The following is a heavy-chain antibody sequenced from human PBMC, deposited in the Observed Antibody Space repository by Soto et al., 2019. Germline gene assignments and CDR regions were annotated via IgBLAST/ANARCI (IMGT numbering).Heavy chain of an antibody. CDR3: ARGYSSGLRTDACDI. V-gene: IGHV3-21*01. CDR2: ISSSSSYI. J-gene: IGHJ3*02. D-gene: IGHD6-19*01. CDR1: GFSFSSYS. Sequence: EVQLVESGGGLVKPGGSLRLSCAASGFSFSSYSMNWVRQAPGKGLEWVSSISSSSSYIYYADSVKGRFTISRDNAKNSLYLQMNSLRAEDTAVYYCARGYSSGLRTDACDIWGQGTMVTVSS.